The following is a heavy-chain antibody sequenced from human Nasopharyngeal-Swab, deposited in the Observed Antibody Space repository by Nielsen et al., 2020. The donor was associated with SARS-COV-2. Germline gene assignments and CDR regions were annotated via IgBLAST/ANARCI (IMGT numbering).Heavy chain of an antibody. D-gene: IGHD4-17*01. J-gene: IGHJ6*03. CDR2: TFSTDYN. V-gene: IGHV2-26*01. Sequence: SGPTLVKPTETLTLTCTVSGFPLSSGRMGVSWIRQSPGKALEWLAHTFSTDYNSYSTSLQSRVTISKDLFRSQVVLTMTNMDHRDTATYYCARMVTSKLDYFYMDVWDKGTTVTVSS. CDR1: GFPLSSGRMG. CDR3: ARMVTSKLDYFYMDV.